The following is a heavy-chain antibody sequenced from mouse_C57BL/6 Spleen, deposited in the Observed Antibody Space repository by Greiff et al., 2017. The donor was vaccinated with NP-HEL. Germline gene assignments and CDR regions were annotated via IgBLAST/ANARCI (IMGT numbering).Heavy chain of an antibody. J-gene: IGHJ2*01. CDR2: ISSGSSTI. CDR1: GFTFSDSG. V-gene: IGHV5-17*01. CDR3: ARPGETGYFDY. D-gene: IGHD4-1*01. Sequence: EVKLMESGGGLVKPGGSLKLSCAASGFTFSDSGMHWVRQAPEKGLEWVAYISSGSSTIYYADTVKGRFTISRDNAKNTLFLQMTSLRSEDTAMYYCARPGETGYFDYWGQGTTLTVSS.